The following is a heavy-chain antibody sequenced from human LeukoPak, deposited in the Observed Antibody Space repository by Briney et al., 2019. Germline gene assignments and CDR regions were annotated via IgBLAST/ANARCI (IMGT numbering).Heavy chain of an antibody. Sequence: PGGSLRLSCAASRFTFSSYAMHWVRQAPGKGLEWVAVISYDGSNKYYADSVKGRFTISRDNSKNTLYLQMNSLRAEDTAVYYCARENYGDHYFDYWGQGTLVTVSS. J-gene: IGHJ4*02. CDR2: ISYDGSNK. V-gene: IGHV3-30-3*01. D-gene: IGHD4-17*01. CDR3: ARENYGDHYFDY. CDR1: RFTFSSYA.